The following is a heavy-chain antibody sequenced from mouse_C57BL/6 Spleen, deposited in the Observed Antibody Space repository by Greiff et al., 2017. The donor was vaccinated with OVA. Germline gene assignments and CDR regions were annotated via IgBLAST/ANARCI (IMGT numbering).Heavy chain of an antibody. CDR2: IRLKSDNYAT. Sequence: EVQLQESGGGLVQPGGSMKLSCVASGFTFSNYWMNWVRQSPEKGLEWVAQIRLKSDNYATHYAESVKGRFTISRDDSKSSVYLQMNNLRAEDTGIYYCTAIYDGYWYFDVWGTGTTVTVSP. CDR1: GFTFSNYW. V-gene: IGHV6-3*01. D-gene: IGHD2-3*01. J-gene: IGHJ1*03. CDR3: TAIYDGYWYFDV.